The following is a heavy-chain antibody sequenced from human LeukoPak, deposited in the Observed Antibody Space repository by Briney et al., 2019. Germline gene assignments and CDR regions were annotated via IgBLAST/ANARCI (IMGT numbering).Heavy chain of an antibody. V-gene: IGHV1-46*01. Sequence: ASVKVSCKASGYTFTSYYMHWVRQAPGQGLEWMGIINPSGGSTSYAQKFQGRVTMTEDTSTDTAYMELSSLRSEDTAVYYCATDRLGYYYMDVWGKGTTVTISS. J-gene: IGHJ6*03. D-gene: IGHD7-27*01. CDR2: INPSGGST. CDR1: GYTFTSYY. CDR3: ATDRLGYYYMDV.